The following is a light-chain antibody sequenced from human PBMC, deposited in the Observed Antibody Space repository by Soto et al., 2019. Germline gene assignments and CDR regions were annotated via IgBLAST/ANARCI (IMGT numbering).Light chain of an antibody. J-gene: IGKJ4*01. CDR2: GAS. CDR1: RTVHSN. Sequence: EIVMTQSPATVSVSPGDRVTLSCRASRTVHSNLAWYQQKPGQAPRLLIYGASTRATGIPARFSGSGSGTDFTLTISRLEPEDFAVYYCQQYGSSPPLTFGGGTKVDIK. V-gene: IGKV3-15*01. CDR3: QQYGSSPPLT.